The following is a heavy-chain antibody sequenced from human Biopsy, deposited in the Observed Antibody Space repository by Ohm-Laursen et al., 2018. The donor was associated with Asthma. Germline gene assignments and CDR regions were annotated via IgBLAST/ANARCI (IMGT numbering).Heavy chain of an antibody. J-gene: IGHJ4*02. Sequence: SLRLSCTAPRFTFDDYGMFWVRQAPGKGLEWVSVIYSGGTSHTADSVRGRFTISRDFSKNTLHLQMHSLRVEDTAVYYCARGDSSGWSHYYFDYWGQGTLVTVSS. V-gene: IGHV3-53*01. D-gene: IGHD6-19*01. CDR2: IYSGGTS. CDR1: RFTFDDYG. CDR3: ARGDSSGWSHYYFDY.